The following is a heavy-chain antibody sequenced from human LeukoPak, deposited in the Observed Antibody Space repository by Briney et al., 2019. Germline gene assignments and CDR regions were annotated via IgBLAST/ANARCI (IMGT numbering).Heavy chain of an antibody. CDR3: ARTPDYGFDY. D-gene: IGHD4-17*01. Sequence: ASVKVSCKASGYTFTGYYMNWVRQAPGQGLEWMGWINPDSGGTNYAQKFQGRVTMTRDTSISTAYMELSRLRSDDTAVYYCARTPDYGFDYWGQGTLVTVSS. CDR1: GYTFTGYY. J-gene: IGHJ4*02. CDR2: INPDSGGT. V-gene: IGHV1-2*02.